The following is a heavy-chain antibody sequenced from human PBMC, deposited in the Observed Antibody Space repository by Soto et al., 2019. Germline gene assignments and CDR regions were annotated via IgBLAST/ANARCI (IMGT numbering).Heavy chain of an antibody. J-gene: IGHJ6*02. CDR1: GGSFSGYY. Sequence: SETLSLTCAVYGGSFSGYYWSWIRQPPGKGLEWIGEINHSGSTNYNPSLKSRVTISVDTSKNQFSLKLSSVTAADTAVYYCATRRPIAARPKRYGMDVWGQGTTVTVSS. D-gene: IGHD6-6*01. V-gene: IGHV4-34*01. CDR3: ATRRPIAARPKRYGMDV. CDR2: INHSGST.